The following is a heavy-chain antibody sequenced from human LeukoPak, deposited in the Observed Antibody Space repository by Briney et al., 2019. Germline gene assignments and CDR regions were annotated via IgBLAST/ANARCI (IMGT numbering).Heavy chain of an antibody. Sequence: GGSLRLSCAASGFTFSSYAMSWVRQAPGKGLEWVSAISGSGGSTYYADSVKGRFTITRDNSKNTLYLQMNSLRAEDTAVYYCAKVYYGLYYYHMDVWGKGTTVTVSS. CDR3: AKVYYGLYYYHMDV. CDR1: GFTFSSYA. CDR2: ISGSGGST. V-gene: IGHV3-23*01. D-gene: IGHD3-10*01. J-gene: IGHJ6*03.